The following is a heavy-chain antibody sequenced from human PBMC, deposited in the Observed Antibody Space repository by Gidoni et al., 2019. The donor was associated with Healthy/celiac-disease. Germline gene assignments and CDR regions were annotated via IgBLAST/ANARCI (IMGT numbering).Heavy chain of an antibody. Sequence: QITLKESGPTLVKPTQTLTLTCTFSGFSLSTSGVGVGWIRQPPGKALEWLALIYCDDDKRYSPSLKSRLNITKDTTKNQVVLTMTNRDPVDTATYYCAHKGFVVVVPAAMDDAFDIWGQGTMVTVSS. V-gene: IGHV2-5*02. CDR3: AHKGFVVVVPAAMDDAFDI. J-gene: IGHJ3*02. CDR2: IYCDDDK. D-gene: IGHD2-2*01. CDR1: GFSLSTSGVG.